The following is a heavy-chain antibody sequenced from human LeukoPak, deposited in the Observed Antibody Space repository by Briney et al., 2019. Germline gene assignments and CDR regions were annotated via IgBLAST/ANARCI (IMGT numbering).Heavy chain of an antibody. CDR1: GGTFTSYG. CDR3: ARALGYSSSQSPIDY. Sequence: VASVKVSCKASGGTFTSYGISWVRQAPGQGLEWMGIINPSGGSTSYAQKFQGRVTMTRDTSTSTVYMELSSLRSEDTAVYYCARALGYSSSQSPIDYWGQGTLVTVSS. CDR2: INPSGGST. V-gene: IGHV1-46*01. J-gene: IGHJ4*02. D-gene: IGHD6-13*01.